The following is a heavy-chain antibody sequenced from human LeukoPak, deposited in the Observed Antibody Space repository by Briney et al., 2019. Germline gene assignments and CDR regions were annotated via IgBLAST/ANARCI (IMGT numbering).Heavy chain of an antibody. CDR1: GFTLNSYS. J-gene: IGHJ4*02. D-gene: IGHD6-19*01. V-gene: IGHV3-21*01. CDR3: ARRLIAVAGFDY. Sequence: GGSLRLSCAASGFTLNSYSMNWVRQAPGKGLEWVSSISSSSSYIYYADSVKGRFTISRDNAKNSLYLQMNSLRAEDTAVYYCARRLIAVAGFDYWGQGALVTVSS. CDR2: ISSSSSYI.